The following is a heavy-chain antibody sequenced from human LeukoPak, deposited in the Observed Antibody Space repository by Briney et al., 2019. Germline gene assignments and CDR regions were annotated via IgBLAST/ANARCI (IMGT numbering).Heavy chain of an antibody. CDR3: AGHYNQGGWNNYYGMDV. Sequence: ASVTVSCKASGYTFTGYYMHWVRQAPGRGLEWMGWINPNSGGTNYAQKFQGRVTMTRDTSISTAYMELSRLRSDDTAVYYCAGHYNQGGWNNYYGMDVWGQGTTVTVSS. D-gene: IGHD1-1*01. CDR1: GYTFTGYY. CDR2: INPNSGGT. J-gene: IGHJ6*02. V-gene: IGHV1-2*02.